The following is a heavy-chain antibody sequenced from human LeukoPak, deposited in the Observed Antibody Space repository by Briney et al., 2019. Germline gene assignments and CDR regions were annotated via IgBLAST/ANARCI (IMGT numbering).Heavy chain of an antibody. V-gene: IGHV4-59*01. D-gene: IGHD1-14*01. CDR2: IYYSGST. Sequence: SETLSLTCTVSGGSISSYYWSWIRQPPGKGLEWIGYIYYSGSTNYNPSLKSRVTISVDTSKNQFSLKLSSVTAADTAVYYCARTNWNHGEDYWGQGTLVTVSS. CDR1: GGSISSYY. J-gene: IGHJ4*02. CDR3: ARTNWNHGEDY.